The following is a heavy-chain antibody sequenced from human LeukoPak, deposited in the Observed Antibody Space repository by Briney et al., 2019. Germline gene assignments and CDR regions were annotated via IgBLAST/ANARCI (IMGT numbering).Heavy chain of an antibody. Sequence: ASVKVSCKASGYTFTSYGISWVRQAPGQGLEWMGWISAYNGNTNYAQKLQGRVTMTTDTSTSTAYMELRSLRSDDTAVYYCARDRVVAATDRNFDYWGQGTLVTVSS. V-gene: IGHV1-18*01. D-gene: IGHD2-15*01. CDR3: ARDRVVAATDRNFDY. CDR1: GYTFTSYG. CDR2: ISAYNGNT. J-gene: IGHJ4*02.